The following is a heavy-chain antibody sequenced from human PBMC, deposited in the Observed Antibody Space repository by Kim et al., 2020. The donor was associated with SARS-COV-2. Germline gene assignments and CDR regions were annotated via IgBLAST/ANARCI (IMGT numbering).Heavy chain of an antibody. Sequence: GGSLRLSCAASGFTFSSYSMNWVRQAPGKGLEWVSSISSSSSYIYYADSVKGRFTISRDNAKNSLYLQMNSLRAEDTAVYYCARDHQIRFLESSGYFDLWGRGTLGTVSS. V-gene: IGHV3-21*01. CDR2: ISSSSSYI. CDR1: GFTFSSYS. CDR3: ARDHQIRFLESSGYFDL. J-gene: IGHJ2*01. D-gene: IGHD3-3*01.